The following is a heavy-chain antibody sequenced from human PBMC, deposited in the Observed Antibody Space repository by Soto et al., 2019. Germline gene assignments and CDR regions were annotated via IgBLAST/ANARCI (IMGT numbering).Heavy chain of an antibody. J-gene: IGHJ4*02. D-gene: IGHD3-10*01. CDR1: GGSFSGYY. V-gene: IGHV4-34*01. Sequence: QVQLQQWGAGLLKPSETLSLTCAVYGGSFSGYYWNWIRQPPGKGLEWIGEINHSGSTNYDPSLKSRVTHTVNTSKNQFHLKLNSVAGAGKAVYYRARSRVIKVRGSIGYWGQGTLVTVSS. CDR2: INHSGST. CDR3: ARSRVIKVRGSIGY.